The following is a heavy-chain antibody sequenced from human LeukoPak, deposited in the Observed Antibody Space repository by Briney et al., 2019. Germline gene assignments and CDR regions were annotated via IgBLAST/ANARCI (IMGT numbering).Heavy chain of an antibody. Sequence: SETLSHTCTVSGGSISSSSYYWGWIRQPPGKGLEWIGSIYYSGSTYYNPSLKSRVTISVDTSKNQFSLKLSSVTAADTAVYYCARLLTYVEAFDIWGQGTMVTVSS. J-gene: IGHJ3*02. D-gene: IGHD1-1*01. CDR3: ARLLTYVEAFDI. CDR2: IYYSGST. CDR1: GGSISSSSYY. V-gene: IGHV4-39*01.